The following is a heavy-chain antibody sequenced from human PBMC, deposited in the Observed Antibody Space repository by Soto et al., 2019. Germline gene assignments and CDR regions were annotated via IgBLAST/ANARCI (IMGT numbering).Heavy chain of an antibody. D-gene: IGHD1-1*01. V-gene: IGHV3-30-3*01. CDR1: GFTFSSYA. CDR3: ARDPREGNTTGSFDP. J-gene: IGHJ5*02. CDR2: ISYDGSNK. Sequence: PGGSLRLSCAASGFTFSSYAMHWVRQAPGKGLEWVAVISYDGSNKYYADSVKGRFTISRDNSKNTLYLQMNSLRAEDTAVYYCARDPREGNTTGSFDPWGQGTLVTVSS.